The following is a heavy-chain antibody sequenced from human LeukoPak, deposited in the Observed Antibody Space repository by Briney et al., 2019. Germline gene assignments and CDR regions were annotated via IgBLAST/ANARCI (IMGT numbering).Heavy chain of an antibody. D-gene: IGHD3-10*01. CDR2: ISTGESI. CDR3: AAGGDEFAY. CDR1: DASLTTGVYY. V-gene: IGHV4-61*02. Sequence: SETLSLTCSISDASLTTGVYYWSWIRQPAVKGLEWVGRISTGESINYNPSLQGRLTRSLDRSKTHFSLRLNSVTAADTAVYFCAAGGDEFAYWGQGTLVTVSS. J-gene: IGHJ4*02.